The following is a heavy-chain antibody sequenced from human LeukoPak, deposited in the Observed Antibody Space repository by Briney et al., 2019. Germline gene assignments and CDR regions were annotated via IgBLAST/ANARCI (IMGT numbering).Heavy chain of an antibody. V-gene: IGHV3-20*04. CDR2: INWNGGST. Sequence: GGSLRLSCAASGFTFDDYGMSWVRQAPGKGLEWVSGINWNGGSTGYADSVKGRFTISRDNAKDSVYLQMNSLRAEDTAVYYCARDASSSYYYYYYMDVWGKGTTVTVSS. CDR1: GFTFDDYG. D-gene: IGHD6-19*01. CDR3: ARDASSSYYYYYYMDV. J-gene: IGHJ6*03.